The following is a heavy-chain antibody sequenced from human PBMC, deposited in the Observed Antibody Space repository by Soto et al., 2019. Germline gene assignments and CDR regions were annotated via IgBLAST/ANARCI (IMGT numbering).Heavy chain of an antibody. CDR3: ARLNGYCISTNCHGHYGMAV. V-gene: IGHV4-39*01. Sequence: SETLSLTCTVSGDSVNTNSYSWGWIRQSPGKGLEWIGTIYSSENTYYNPSLLSRVTISVDTSKNEFSLRLSSVTAADTAVYYCARLNGYCISTNCHGHYGMAVWGQGTTVTVSS. J-gene: IGHJ6*02. D-gene: IGHD2-2*03. CDR2: IYSSENT. CDR1: GDSVNTNSYS.